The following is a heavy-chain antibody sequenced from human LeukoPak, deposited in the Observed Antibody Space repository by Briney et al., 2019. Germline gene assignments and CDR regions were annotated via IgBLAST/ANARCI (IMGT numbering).Heavy chain of an antibody. J-gene: IGHJ6*03. V-gene: IGHV1-2*02. Sequence: ASVKVSCKASGYTFTGYYMHWVRQAPGQGLEWMGWINPNIVGTNYPQKFQGRVTMTRDTSISTAYTELSRLRSDDTAVYYCARGRSAADPYYYYYMDVWGKGTTVTVSS. D-gene: IGHD6-13*01. CDR3: ARGRSAADPYYYYYMDV. CDR2: INPNIVGT. CDR1: GYTFTGYY.